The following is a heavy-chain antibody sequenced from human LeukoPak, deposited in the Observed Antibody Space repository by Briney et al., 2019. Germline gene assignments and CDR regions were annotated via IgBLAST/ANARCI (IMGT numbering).Heavy chain of an antibody. CDR1: GVSITSSSYY. CDR2: IYNSGST. Sequence: SETLSLTCTVSGVSITSSSYYWGWIRQPPGKGRAWIGSIYNSGSTYYNPSLKSRITISLDTSKNQFSLKLSSVTAADTAVYYCAREGSRISMIVVVRSRKGGVGAFDIWGQGTMVTVSS. J-gene: IGHJ3*02. V-gene: IGHV4-39*07. CDR3: AREGSRISMIVVVRSRKGGVGAFDI. D-gene: IGHD3-22*01.